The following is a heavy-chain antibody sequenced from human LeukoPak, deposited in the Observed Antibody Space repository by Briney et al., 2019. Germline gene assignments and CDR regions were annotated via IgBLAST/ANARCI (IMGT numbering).Heavy chain of an antibody. Sequence: GESLKISCKDSGSNFVDYWIGWVRQVPGRGLEWMAVIFPGDSETTYNPSFQGHVSISVDTSTNTAYLEWRSLKASDTAMYYCARQSQLSYAFDIWGQGTMVTVSS. D-gene: IGHD3-16*02. CDR2: IFPGDSET. CDR1: GSNFVDYW. J-gene: IGHJ3*02. V-gene: IGHV5-51*01. CDR3: ARQSQLSYAFDI.